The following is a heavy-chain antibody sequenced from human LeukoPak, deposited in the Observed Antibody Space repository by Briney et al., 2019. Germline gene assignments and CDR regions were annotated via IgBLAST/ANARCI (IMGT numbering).Heavy chain of an antibody. D-gene: IGHD2/OR15-2a*01. CDR2: IYYSGST. V-gene: IGHV4-59*08. Sequence: SETLSLTCTVSGGSINGYYWSWIRQPPGKGLEWIGYIYYSGSTNYNPSLKSRVTMSVDTSKNQFSLKLSSPTAADTAVYYCARRRAVPGFYYFDYWGQGTLVTVSS. CDR3: ARRRAVPGFYYFDY. J-gene: IGHJ4*02. CDR1: GGSINGYY.